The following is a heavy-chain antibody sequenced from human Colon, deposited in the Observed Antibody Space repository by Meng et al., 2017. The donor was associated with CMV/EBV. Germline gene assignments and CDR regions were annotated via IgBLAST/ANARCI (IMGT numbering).Heavy chain of an antibody. CDR1: GYTFTGYY. CDR2: INPNSGGT. CDR3: ATVSSGYYLYFQH. Sequence: QVLLVQSGAAVKKPGASVKVYCKASGYTFTGYYMHWVRQAPGQGLEWMGWINPNSGGTNYAQKFQGRVTMTRDTSISTAYMELSRLRSDDTAVYYCATVSSGYYLYFQHWGQGTLVTVSS. V-gene: IGHV1-2*02. J-gene: IGHJ1*01. D-gene: IGHD3-22*01.